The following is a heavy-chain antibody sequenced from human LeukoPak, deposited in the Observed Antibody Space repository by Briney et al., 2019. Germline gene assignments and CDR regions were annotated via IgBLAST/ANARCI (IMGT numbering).Heavy chain of an antibody. CDR1: GGSISSGSYY. V-gene: IGHV4-61*02. Sequence: PSETLSLTCTVSGGSISSGSYYWSWIRQPAGKGLEWIGRIYTSGSTNYNPSLKSRVTILIDRSKNQFSLKLSSVTAADTAVYYCAWAVGSSESNWFDPWGQGTLAPVSS. CDR2: IYTSGST. D-gene: IGHD1-26*01. CDR3: AWAVGSSESNWFDP. J-gene: IGHJ5*02.